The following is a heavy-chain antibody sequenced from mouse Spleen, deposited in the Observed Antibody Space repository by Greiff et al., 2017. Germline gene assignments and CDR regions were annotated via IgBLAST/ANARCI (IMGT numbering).Heavy chain of an antibody. V-gene: IGHV1-84*02. CDR2: IYPGSGNT. CDR1: GYTFTDYY. J-gene: IGHJ4*01. Sequence: VVESGPELVKPGASVKISCKASGYTFTDYYINWVKQKPGQGLEWIGWIYPGSGNTKYNEKFKGKATLTVDTSSSTAYMQLSSLTSEDTAVYFCATPNLGAMDYWGQGTSVTVSS. CDR3: ATPNLGAMDY. D-gene: IGHD4-1*02.